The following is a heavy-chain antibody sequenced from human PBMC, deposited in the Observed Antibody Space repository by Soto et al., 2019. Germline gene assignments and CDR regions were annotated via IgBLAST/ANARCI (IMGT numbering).Heavy chain of an antibody. D-gene: IGHD6-13*01. CDR1: GGSFSGYY. J-gene: IGHJ6*03. V-gene: IGHV4-34*01. CDR2: INHSGST. Sequence: QVQLQQWGAGLLKPSETLSLTCAVYGGSFSGYYWSWIRQPPGKGLEWIGEINHSGSTNYNPSLKSRVTISVDTSKNQFSLKLSSVPAADTAVYYCAREGGGIAADYSYYYMDVWGKGTTVPVSS. CDR3: AREGGGIAADYSYYYMDV.